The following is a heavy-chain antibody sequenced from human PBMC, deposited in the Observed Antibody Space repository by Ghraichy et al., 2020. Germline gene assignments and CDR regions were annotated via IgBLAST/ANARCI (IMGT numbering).Heavy chain of an antibody. CDR1: GFTFSSYA. D-gene: IGHD3-9*01. CDR2: ISGSGGST. Sequence: GGSLRLSCAASGFTFSSYAMSWVRQAPGKGLEWVSAISGSGGSTYYADSVKGRFTISRDNSKNTLYLQMNSLRAEDTSVYYCAKAGFFLTGYFDYWGQGTLVTVSS. CDR3: AKAGFFLTGYFDY. V-gene: IGHV3-23*01. J-gene: IGHJ4*02.